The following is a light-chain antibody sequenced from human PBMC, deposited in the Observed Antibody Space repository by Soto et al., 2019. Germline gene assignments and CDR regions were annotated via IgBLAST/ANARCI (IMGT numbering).Light chain of an antibody. V-gene: IGKV3-15*01. J-gene: IGKJ2*01. CDR3: LQYNNCPPYT. CDR2: GAS. Sequence: IGMKQSRATVSVSREGSGTESSRASQSVHTNLAWYQHKPGQAPRLLIYGASNRATGISARFSGRGSRTEFTLTISSLQSDDFGVYYCLQYNNCPPYTFGQGTKLDIK. CDR1: QSVHTN.